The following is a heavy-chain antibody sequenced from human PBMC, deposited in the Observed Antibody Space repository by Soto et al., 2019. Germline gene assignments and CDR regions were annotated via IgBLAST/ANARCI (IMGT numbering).Heavy chain of an antibody. J-gene: IGHJ4*02. V-gene: IGHV1-3*01. CDR2: IIAGNGNT. CDR3: ARAGATNYFDY. CDR1: GYTFTSYG. D-gene: IGHD1-1*01. Sequence: GASVKVSCKASGYTFTSYGISWARQAPGQRLEWMGWIIAGNGNTKYSQKFQGRVTITRDTSASTAYMELSSLRSADTAVYYCARAGATNYFDYWGQGTLVTVSS.